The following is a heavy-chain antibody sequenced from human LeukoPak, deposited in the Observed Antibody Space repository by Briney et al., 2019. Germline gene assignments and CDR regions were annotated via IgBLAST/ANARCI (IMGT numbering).Heavy chain of an antibody. CDR3: AKEGGERGLVIDY. D-gene: IGHD6-19*01. J-gene: IGHJ4*02. Sequence: GESLKISCAASGFTFSSYAMSWVRQAPGKGLEWVSAISGSGGSTYYADSVKGRFTISRDNSKNTLYLQMNSLRAEDTAVYYCAKEGGERGLVIDYWGQGTLVTVSS. V-gene: IGHV3-23*01. CDR1: GFTFSSYA. CDR2: ISGSGGST.